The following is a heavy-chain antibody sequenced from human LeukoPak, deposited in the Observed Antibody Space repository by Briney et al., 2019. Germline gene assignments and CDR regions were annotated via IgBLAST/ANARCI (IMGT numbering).Heavy chain of an antibody. J-gene: IGHJ6*03. CDR1: GGSFSGYY. V-gene: IGHV4-34*01. CDR3: ARAQIAAAGTYYMDV. D-gene: IGHD6-13*01. CDR2: INHSGST. Sequence: SETLSLTCAVYGGSFSGYYWSWIRQPPGKGLEWIGEINHSGSTNYNPSLMSRVTISVDTSKNQFSLKLSSVTAADTAVYYCARAQIAAAGTYYMDVWGKGTTVTVSS.